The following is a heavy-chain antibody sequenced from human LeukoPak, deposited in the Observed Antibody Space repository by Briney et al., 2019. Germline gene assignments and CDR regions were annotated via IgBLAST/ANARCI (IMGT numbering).Heavy chain of an antibody. CDR1: GGSFSGYY. V-gene: IGHV4-34*01. CDR2: INHSGST. J-gene: IGHJ4*02. Sequence: SETLSLTCAVYGGSFSGYYWSWIRQPPGKGLEWIGEINHSGSTNYNPSLKSRVTISVDTSKNQFSLKLSPVTAADTAVYYCASPYCSSTSCYGAYWGQGTLVTVSS. CDR3: ASPYCSSTSCYGAY. D-gene: IGHD2-2*01.